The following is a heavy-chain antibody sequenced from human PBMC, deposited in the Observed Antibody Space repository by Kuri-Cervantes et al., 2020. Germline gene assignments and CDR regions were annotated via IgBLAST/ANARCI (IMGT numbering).Heavy chain of an antibody. CDR3: ALYSSSSGSHDSDY. CDR1: GYSLTSYW. V-gene: IGHV5-51*01. D-gene: IGHD6-6*01. J-gene: IGHJ4*02. Sequence: GESLKISCKGSGYSLTSYWIGWVRQLPGKGLEWMAIIYPGDSDTRYSPSFQGQVTISADKSISTAYLQWSSLKASDTAMYYCALYSSSSGSHDSDYWGQGTLVTVSS. CDR2: IYPGDSDT.